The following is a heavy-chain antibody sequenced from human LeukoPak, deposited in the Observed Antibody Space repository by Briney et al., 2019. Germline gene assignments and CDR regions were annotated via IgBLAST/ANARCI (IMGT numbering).Heavy chain of an antibody. CDR2: ISAYNGNT. J-gene: IGHJ4*02. Sequence: ASVKVSCKASGYTFTSYGISWVRQAPGQGLEWMGWISAYNGNTNYAQKLQGRVTMTTDTSTSTAYMELRSLRSDDTAVYYCARDPSSSWYERVYYFDYWGQGTLVTVSS. CDR1: GYTFTSYG. V-gene: IGHV1-18*01. CDR3: ARDPSSSWYERVYYFDY. D-gene: IGHD6-13*01.